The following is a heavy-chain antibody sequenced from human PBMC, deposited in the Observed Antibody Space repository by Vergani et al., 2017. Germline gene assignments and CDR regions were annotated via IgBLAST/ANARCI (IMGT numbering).Heavy chain of an antibody. CDR1: GFIFSDHY. CDR2: IRNKANDYTT. D-gene: IGHD4-17*01. CDR3: ARGASGDYVSSFDY. V-gene: IGHV3-72*01. Sequence: EVDLVESGGGLAQPGGSLRLSCEASGFIFSDHYMDWVRQAPGKGLEWVGRIRNKANDYTTQYAASVKGRFTISRDDSKSYLYLQMNSLRAEDTAVYYCARGASGDYVSSFDYWGQGTLVTVSS. J-gene: IGHJ4*02.